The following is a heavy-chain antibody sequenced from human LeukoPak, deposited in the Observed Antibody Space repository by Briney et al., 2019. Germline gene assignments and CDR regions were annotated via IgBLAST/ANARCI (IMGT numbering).Heavy chain of an antibody. Sequence: PSETLSLTCTVSGFSISGYCWSWIRQPPGRGLEWVGFIYSSGSANYNPSLESRVSISIDTSKNQFSLKLRSLTAADTAVYYCARSRYYYGSGSPYYFDSWGQGTLVTVSS. J-gene: IGHJ4*02. V-gene: IGHV4-4*09. CDR2: IYSSGSA. D-gene: IGHD3-10*01. CDR1: GFSISGYC. CDR3: ARSRYYYGSGSPYYFDS.